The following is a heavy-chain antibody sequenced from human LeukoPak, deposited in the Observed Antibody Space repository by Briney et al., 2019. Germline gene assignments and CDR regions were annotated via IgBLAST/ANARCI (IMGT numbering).Heavy chain of an antibody. CDR2: FSGSGVST. CDR3: AKAGSMATPTPYYFDY. Sequence: GGSLRLSCAASGFTFSNYAVSWVRQAPGKGLELVSAFSGSGVSTYYADSVKGRFTISRDNSKNTLYLQMNSLRAEDTAVYYCAKAGSMATPTPYYFDYWGQGTLVTVSS. V-gene: IGHV3-23*01. CDR1: GFTFSNYA. J-gene: IGHJ4*02. D-gene: IGHD5-24*01.